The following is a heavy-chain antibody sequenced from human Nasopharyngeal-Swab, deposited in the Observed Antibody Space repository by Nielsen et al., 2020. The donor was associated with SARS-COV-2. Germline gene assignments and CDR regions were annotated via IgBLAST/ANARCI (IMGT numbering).Heavy chain of an antibody. V-gene: IGHV1-46*01. D-gene: IGHD5-12*01. Sequence: WVRQAPGQGLEWMGIINPSGGSTSYARKFQGRVTMTRDTSTSTVYLDLSSLRSDDTAVYYCARVGVGYSGYDSVDYWGQGTLVTVSS. CDR3: ARVGVGYSGYDSVDY. J-gene: IGHJ4*02. CDR2: INPSGGST.